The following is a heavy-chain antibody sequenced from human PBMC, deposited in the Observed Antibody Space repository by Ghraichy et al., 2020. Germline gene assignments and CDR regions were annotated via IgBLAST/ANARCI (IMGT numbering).Heavy chain of an antibody. D-gene: IGHD1-26*01. V-gene: IGHV3-21*01. CDR2: ISSSSSYI. CDR1: GFTFSSYS. CDR3: ARDLIVTVGAMGY. J-gene: IGHJ4*02. Sequence: LSLTCAASGFTFSSYSMNWVRQAPGKGLEWVSSISSSSSYIYYADSVKGRFTISRDNAKNSLYLQMNSLRAEDTAVYYCARDLIVTVGAMGYWGQGTLVTVSS.